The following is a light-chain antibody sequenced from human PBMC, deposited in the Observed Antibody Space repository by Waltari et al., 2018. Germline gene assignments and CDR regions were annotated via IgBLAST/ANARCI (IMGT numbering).Light chain of an antibody. J-gene: IGLJ2*01. Sequence: QLVLTQSPSASASLGASVKLTCTPSRGHSNYAIAWHQQHPKKGPRYLMKLNSDGSHTKGDGIPDRFSGSSSGAERILTISSLQSEDEGDYYCQTWDTDIHVVFGGGTSLTVL. CDR2: LNSDGSH. V-gene: IGLV4-69*01. CDR1: RGHSNYA. CDR3: QTWDTDIHVV.